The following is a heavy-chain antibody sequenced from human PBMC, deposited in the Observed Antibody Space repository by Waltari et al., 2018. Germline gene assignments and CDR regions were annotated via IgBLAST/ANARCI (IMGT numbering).Heavy chain of an antibody. V-gene: IGHV3-48*04. Sequence: EVQLVESGGGLVQPGGSLRLSCAASGFTFSSYSMNWVRQAPGKGLEWCSYISSSSSTIYYADSVKGRFTISRDNAKNSLYLQMNSLRAEDTAVYYCARDRDSSGYYGYWGQGTLVTVSS. CDR1: GFTFSSYS. CDR3: ARDRDSSGYYGY. J-gene: IGHJ4*02. CDR2: ISSSSSTI. D-gene: IGHD3-22*01.